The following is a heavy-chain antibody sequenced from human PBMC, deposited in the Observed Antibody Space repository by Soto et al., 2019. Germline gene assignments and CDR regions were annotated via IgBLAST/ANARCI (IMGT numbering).Heavy chain of an antibody. D-gene: IGHD4-17*01. Sequence: QVQLQESGPGLVKPSQTLSLTCSVSGGSITNDDYYWPWIRQPPGKGLEWIGHIYYNGNTYYNPSRKSRLTLSLDTSQNQFSLHRTSVIAADSASYFCARATTVTSSFFYYGLDVWGQGTTVNVSS. V-gene: IGHV4-30-4*08. CDR2: IYYNGNT. J-gene: IGHJ6*02. CDR1: GGSITNDDYY. CDR3: ARATTVTSSFFYYGLDV.